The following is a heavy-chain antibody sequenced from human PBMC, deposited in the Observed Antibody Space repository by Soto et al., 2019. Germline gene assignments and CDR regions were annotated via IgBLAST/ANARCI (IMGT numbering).Heavy chain of an antibody. J-gene: IGHJ6*02. CDR3: ARDLLTPYYYYGMDV. V-gene: IGHV3-53*01. CDR2: IYSGGST. Sequence: GGSLRLSCAASGFTVSSNYMSWVRQAPGKGLEWVSVIYSGGSTYYADSVKGRFTISRDNSKNTLYLQMNSLRAEDTAVYYCARDLLTPYYYYGMDVWGQGTTVTVSS. CDR1: GFTVSSNY. D-gene: IGHD2-8*01.